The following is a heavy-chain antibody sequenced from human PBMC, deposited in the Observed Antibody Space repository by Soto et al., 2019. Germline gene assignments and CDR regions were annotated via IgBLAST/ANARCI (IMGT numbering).Heavy chain of an antibody. CDR1: GFTVSSNY. V-gene: IGHV3-66*01. Sequence: GGSLRLSCAASGFTVSSNYMSWVRQAPGKGLEWVSVIYSGGSTYYADSVKGRFTISRDNSKNTLYLQMNSLRAEDTAVYYCARDFVVIAVAGPYDAFDIWGQGTMVTVSS. J-gene: IGHJ3*02. D-gene: IGHD6-19*01. CDR2: IYSGGST. CDR3: ARDFVVIAVAGPYDAFDI.